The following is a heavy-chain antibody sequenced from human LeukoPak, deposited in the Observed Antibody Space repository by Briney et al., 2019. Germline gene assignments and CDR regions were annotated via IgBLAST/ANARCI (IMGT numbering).Heavy chain of an antibody. CDR2: IIPFVDIP. Sequence: SVKVSCKASGGAFSDYAISWVRQAPGQGLEWMGRIIPFVDIPYYAQKFQGRVTITADKSTSTAYMELSSLRSEDTAVYYCARGLQHHLNWFDPWGQGTLVTVSS. J-gene: IGHJ5*02. V-gene: IGHV1-69*04. CDR3: ARGLQHHLNWFDP. D-gene: IGHD6-13*01. CDR1: GGAFSDYA.